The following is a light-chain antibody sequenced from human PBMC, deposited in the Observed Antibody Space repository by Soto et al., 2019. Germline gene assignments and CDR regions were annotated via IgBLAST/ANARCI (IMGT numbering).Light chain of an antibody. V-gene: IGLV2-14*01. CDR3: NSYRSTSTLVV. J-gene: IGLJ2*01. CDR2: EVS. CDR1: SSDIGGCNY. Sequence: QSVLTQPASVSGSPGQSITISCTGTSSDIGGCNYVSWYQQHPNKAPKLMIYEVSNRPSGVSNRFSGSKSGNTASLTISGLQAEDEADYYCNSYRSTSTLVVFGGGTKVTVL.